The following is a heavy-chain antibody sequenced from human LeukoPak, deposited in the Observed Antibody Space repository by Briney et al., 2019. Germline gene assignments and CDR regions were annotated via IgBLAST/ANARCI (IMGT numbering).Heavy chain of an antibody. CDR2: ISYDGSNK. J-gene: IGHJ4*02. CDR3: ARAPIAVAGQFDY. CDR1: GFTFSNYA. D-gene: IGHD6-19*01. Sequence: GGSLRLSCAASGFTFSNYAMHWVRQAPGKGLEWVAVISYDGSNKYYADSVKGRFTISRDNSKNTLYLRMNSLRAEDTAVYYCARAPIAVAGQFDYWGQGTLVTVSS. V-gene: IGHV3-30*04.